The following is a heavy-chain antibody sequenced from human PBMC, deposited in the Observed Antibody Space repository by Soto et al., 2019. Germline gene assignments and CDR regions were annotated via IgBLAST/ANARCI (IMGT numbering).Heavy chain of an antibody. CDR1: GYSFTNYW. V-gene: IGHV5-51*01. Sequence: EVQLVQSGAEVKKSGESLKISCKGSGYSFTNYWIGWVRQMPGKGLEWMGLIYGGDSDTRSSPSFQGQVTFSVDMSINAAYLQWTSLRASDTAIYYCARGYCSGGTCYSKRDFYYALDVWGQGTTVTVSS. CDR3: ARGYCSGGTCYSKRDFYYALDV. J-gene: IGHJ6*02. CDR2: IYGGDSDT. D-gene: IGHD2-15*01.